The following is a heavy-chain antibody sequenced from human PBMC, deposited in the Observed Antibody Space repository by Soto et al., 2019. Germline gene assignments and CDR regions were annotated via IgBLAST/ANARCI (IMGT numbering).Heavy chain of an antibody. D-gene: IGHD6-19*01. V-gene: IGHV1-3*01. CDR3: AREKWGSGSRWLDP. CDR2: INVGNGNT. CDR1: GYTYISYS. J-gene: IGHJ5*02. Sequence: ASLKVSCKASGYTYISYSMHWVRQAPGQRLEWMGWINVGNGNTKYSQNFQGRVTINQDTSASTAYMELSSLTSEDTAVYYCAREKWGSGSRWLDPWGQGTLVNVSS.